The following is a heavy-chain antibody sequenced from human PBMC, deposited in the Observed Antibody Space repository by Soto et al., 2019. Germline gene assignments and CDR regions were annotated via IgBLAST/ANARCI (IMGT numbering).Heavy chain of an antibody. J-gene: IGHJ6*02. D-gene: IGHD6-13*01. Sequence: GESLKISCKGSGYRFTNYWIGWVRQMPGKGLEWMGIIYPGDSDTRYSPSFQGQVTISADKSISTAYLQWSSLKASDTAMYYCARTSAAGKYYYGMDVWGQGTKVTVSS. CDR3: ARTSAAGKYYYGMDV. V-gene: IGHV5-51*01. CDR1: GYRFTNYW. CDR2: IYPGDSDT.